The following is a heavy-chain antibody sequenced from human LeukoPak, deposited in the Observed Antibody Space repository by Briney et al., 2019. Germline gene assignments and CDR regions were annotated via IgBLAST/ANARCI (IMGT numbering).Heavy chain of an antibody. CDR3: ARDPGVYYFVY. V-gene: IGHV4-31*11. CDR2: IYYSGST. D-gene: IGHD6-13*01. Sequence: SETLSLTCAVSGGSISSGGYYWSWIRQHPGKGLEWIGYIYYSGSTYYNPSLKSRVTISVDTSKNQFSLKLSSVTAADTAVYYCARDPGVYYFVYWGQGTLVTVSS. CDR1: GGSISSGGYY. J-gene: IGHJ4*02.